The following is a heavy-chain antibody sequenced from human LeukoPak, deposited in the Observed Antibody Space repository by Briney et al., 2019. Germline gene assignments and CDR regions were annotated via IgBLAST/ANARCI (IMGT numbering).Heavy chain of an antibody. J-gene: IGHJ3*02. CDR2: INPNSGGT. CDR1: GYTFTGYY. CDR3: ARDRIVLRYFDWLLSNKQYDAFDI. V-gene: IGHV1-2*02. D-gene: IGHD3-9*01. Sequence: GASVKVSCKASGYTFTGYYMHWVRQAPGQGLEWMGWINPNSGGTNYAQKFQGRVTMTRDTSISTAYMELSRLRSDDTAVYYCARDRIVLRYFDWLLSNKQYDAFDIWGQGTMVTVSS.